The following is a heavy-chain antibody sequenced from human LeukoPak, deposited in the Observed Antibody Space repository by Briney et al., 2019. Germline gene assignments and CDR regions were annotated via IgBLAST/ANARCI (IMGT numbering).Heavy chain of an antibody. Sequence: SETLSLTCAVSGYSISSGYYWGCIRQPPGKGLEWIGSIYHSGSTYYNPSLKSRVTISVDTSKNHFSLKLSSVTAADTAVYYCARDPGSGWIDYWGQGTLVTVSS. D-gene: IGHD6-19*01. J-gene: IGHJ4*02. V-gene: IGHV4-38-2*02. CDR2: IYHSGST. CDR1: GYSISSGYY. CDR3: ARDPGSGWIDY.